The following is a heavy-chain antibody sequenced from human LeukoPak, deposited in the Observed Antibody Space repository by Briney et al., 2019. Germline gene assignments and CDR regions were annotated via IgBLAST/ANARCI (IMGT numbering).Heavy chain of an antibody. CDR3: ATKQWLAPPPDS. V-gene: IGHV3-30*02. J-gene: IGHJ4*02. D-gene: IGHD6-19*01. Sequence: PGGSLRLSCAASGFTFSSYGMPWVRQAPGKGLEWVAFIRYDGSNKYYADSVKGRFTISRDNSKNTLYLQMNSLRAEDTAVYYCATKQWLAPPPDSWGQGTPVTVSS. CDR1: GFTFSSYG. CDR2: IRYDGSNK.